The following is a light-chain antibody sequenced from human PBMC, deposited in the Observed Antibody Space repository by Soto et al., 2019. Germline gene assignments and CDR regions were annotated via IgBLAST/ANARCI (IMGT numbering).Light chain of an antibody. J-gene: IGKJ1*01. CDR2: AAS. CDR1: QGIRND. CDR3: LQDYNYPLT. V-gene: IGKV1-6*01. Sequence: AIQMTQSPSSLSASVGARVPITCRASQGIRNDLGWYQQKPGKAPKLLIYAASSLQSGVPSRFSGSGSGTDFTLTISSLQPEDFATYYCLQDYNYPLTFGQGTKVDI.